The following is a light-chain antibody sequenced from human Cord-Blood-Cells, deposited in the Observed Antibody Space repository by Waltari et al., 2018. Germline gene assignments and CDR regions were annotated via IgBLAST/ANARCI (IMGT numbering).Light chain of an antibody. V-gene: IGKV1-5*01. CDR3: QQYNSYWT. Sequence: DIQMTQSPSTLSASVGDRVTIPCRASQSISSWLAWYQQKPGKAPKLLSYDASRLESGVPSRFGGSGSGTEFTLTISSLQPDDFATYYCQQYNSYWTFGQGTKVEIK. J-gene: IGKJ1*01. CDR2: DAS. CDR1: QSISSW.